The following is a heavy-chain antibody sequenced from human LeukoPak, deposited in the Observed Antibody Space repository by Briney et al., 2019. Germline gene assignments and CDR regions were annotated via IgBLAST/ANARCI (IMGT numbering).Heavy chain of an antibody. CDR1: GYTFTSYG. CDR2: ISAYNGNT. Sequence: ASVKVSCKASGYTFTSYGISWVRQAPGRGLEWMGWISAYNGNTNYAQKLQGRVTMTTDTSTSTAYMELSSLRSEDTAVYYCARVKAMGDGWFDPWGQGTLVTVSS. V-gene: IGHV1-18*01. CDR3: ARVKAMGDGWFDP. J-gene: IGHJ5*02. D-gene: IGHD3-16*01.